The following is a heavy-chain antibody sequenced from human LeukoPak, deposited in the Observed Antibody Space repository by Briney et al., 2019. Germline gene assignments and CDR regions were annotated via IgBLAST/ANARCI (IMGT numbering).Heavy chain of an antibody. CDR2: ISAYNGNT. CDR1: GYTCTSYG. J-gene: IGHJ4*02. V-gene: IGHV1-18*01. D-gene: IGHD5-24*01. Sequence: GASVKVSCKASGYTCTSYGISWVRQAPGQGLEWMGWISAYNGNTNYAQKLQGRVTMTTDTSTSTAYMELRSLRSDDTAVYYCARDPLGHRGRRDGYNYGHTSDYWGQGTLVTVSS. CDR3: ARDPLGHRGRRDGYNYGHTSDY.